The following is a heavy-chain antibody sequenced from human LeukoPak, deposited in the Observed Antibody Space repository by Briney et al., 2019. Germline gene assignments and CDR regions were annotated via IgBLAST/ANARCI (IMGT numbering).Heavy chain of an antibody. CDR3: ARGESSASNWFDP. CDR1: GGSVSSSSYY. D-gene: IGHD3-22*01. V-gene: IGHV4-39*01. J-gene: IGHJ5*02. CDR2: IYYSAT. Sequence: PSETLSLTCTVSGGSVSSSSYYWGWIRQPPGKGLEWIGSIYYSATYYNPSLKSRVTISVDMSKNQFSLKLSSVTAADTAVYYCARGESSASNWFDPWGQGTLVTVSS.